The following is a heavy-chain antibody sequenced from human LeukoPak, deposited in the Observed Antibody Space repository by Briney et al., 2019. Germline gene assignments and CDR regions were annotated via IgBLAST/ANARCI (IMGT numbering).Heavy chain of an antibody. V-gene: IGHV4-39*07. Sequence: SETLSLTCTVSGGAISSSNYYWGWIRQPPGKGLEWIGSIYYSGTTYYNPSLKSRVTISVDTSKNQFSLKLSSVTAADTAVYYCAREITMVRGVDYFDYWGQGTLVTVSS. CDR2: IYYSGTT. CDR1: GGAISSSNYY. CDR3: AREITMVRGVDYFDY. J-gene: IGHJ4*02. D-gene: IGHD3-10*01.